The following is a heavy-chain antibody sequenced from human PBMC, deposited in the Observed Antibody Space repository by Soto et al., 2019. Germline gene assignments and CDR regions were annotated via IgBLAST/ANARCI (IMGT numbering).Heavy chain of an antibody. Sequence: QVQLQESGPGLVKPSQTLSLTCTVSGGSISSDGYCWSWIRQHPGKGLEWIGYIYYSGSTYYNPSLKSRXXIXVXXSKNQFSLKLSSVTAADTAVYYCARASGWAYYFDYWGQGTLVTVSS. CDR1: GGSISSDGYC. D-gene: IGHD6-19*01. CDR3: ARASGWAYYFDY. J-gene: IGHJ4*02. V-gene: IGHV4-31*03. CDR2: IYYSGST.